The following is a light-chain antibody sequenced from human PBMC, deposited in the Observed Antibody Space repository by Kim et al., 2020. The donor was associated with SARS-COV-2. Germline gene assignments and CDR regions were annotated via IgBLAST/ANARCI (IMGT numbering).Light chain of an antibody. CDR3: QSYDSSSVV. V-gene: IGLV6-57*03. Sequence: PGKTVTISCIRNSGSIADYVQWYQQRPGSAPTTVIYENNLRPSGVPDRFSGSNDSSSNSASLTISGLKTEDEADYYCQSYDSSSVVFGGGTKLTVL. CDR2: ENN. J-gene: IGLJ2*01. CDR1: SGSIADY.